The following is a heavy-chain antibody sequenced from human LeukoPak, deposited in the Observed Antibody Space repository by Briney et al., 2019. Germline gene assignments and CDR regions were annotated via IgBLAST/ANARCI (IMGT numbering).Heavy chain of an antibody. CDR2: INHSGST. CDR3: ARVSDTVTTRGWFDP. Sequence: PSETLSLTCAVYGGSFSGYYWSWIRQPPGKGPEWIGEINHSGSTNYNPSLKSRVTISVDTSKNQFSLKLSSVTAADTAVYYCARVSDTVTTRGWFDPWGQGTLVTVSS. J-gene: IGHJ5*02. V-gene: IGHV4-34*01. CDR1: GGSFSGYY. D-gene: IGHD4-17*01.